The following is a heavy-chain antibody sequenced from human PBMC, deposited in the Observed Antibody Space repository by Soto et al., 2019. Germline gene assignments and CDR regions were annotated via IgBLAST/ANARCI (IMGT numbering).Heavy chain of an antibody. CDR1: GYSFTSYW. J-gene: IGHJ1*01. V-gene: IGHV5-51*01. CDR3: ARLSSGWYLAEYFQH. Sequence: GESLKISCKGSGYSFTSYWIGWVRQMPGKGLEWMGIIYPGDSDTRYSPSFQGQVTISADKSISTAYLQWSSLKASDTAMYYCARLSSGWYLAEYFQHWGQGTLVTVSS. CDR2: IYPGDSDT. D-gene: IGHD6-19*01.